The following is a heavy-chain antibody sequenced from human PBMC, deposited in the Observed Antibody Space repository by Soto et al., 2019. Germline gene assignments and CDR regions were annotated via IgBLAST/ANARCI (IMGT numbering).Heavy chain of an antibody. D-gene: IGHD2-21*02. CDR3: ARQRTSVVTQAYFDV. CDR2: IYYSGST. J-gene: IGHJ4*02. CDR1: GDSISSRRYY. V-gene: IGHV4-39*01. Sequence: PSETLSRTWTVPGDSISSRRYYWGWSRQAPGKGLEWIGSIYYSGSTYNNPSLRSRVSMSIDTSKDQFSLKLKSVTAVDTALYFCARQRTSVVTQAYFDVWGPGSLVTVSS.